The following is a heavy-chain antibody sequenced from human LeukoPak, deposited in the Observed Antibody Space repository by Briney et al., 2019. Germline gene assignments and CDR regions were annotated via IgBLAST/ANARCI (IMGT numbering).Heavy chain of an antibody. Sequence: PGGSLRLSCTASAFTFNNFPMHWVRQAPGKGLEWVTLILKDGSDAFYADSVKGRFTISRDNSENTLFLQMNSLRAVDTAIYYCARDFHYFFDYCGQGTLVTVSS. J-gene: IGHJ4*02. CDR1: AFTFNNFP. CDR3: ARDFHYFFDY. CDR2: ILKDGSDA. D-gene: IGHD3-9*01. V-gene: IGHV3-30-3*01.